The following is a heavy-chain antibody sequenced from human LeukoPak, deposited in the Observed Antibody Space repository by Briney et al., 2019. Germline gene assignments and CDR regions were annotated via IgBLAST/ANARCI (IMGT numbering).Heavy chain of an antibody. CDR1: GGTFSSYA. D-gene: IGHD6-19*01. J-gene: IGHJ6*02. Sequence: ASVKVSCKASGGTFSSYAISWVRQAPGQGLEWMGGIIPIFGTANYAQKFQGRVTITADESASTAYMELSSLRSEDTAVYYCAGRYSSGWFDGDYYYGMDVWGQGTTVTVSS. CDR3: AGRYSSGWFDGDYYYGMDV. CDR2: IIPIFGTA. V-gene: IGHV1-69*13.